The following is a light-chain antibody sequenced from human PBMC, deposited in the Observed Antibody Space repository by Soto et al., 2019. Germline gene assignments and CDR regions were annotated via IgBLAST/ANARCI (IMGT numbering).Light chain of an antibody. CDR3: QQYDRSPMYT. CDR1: QNINSNY. CDR2: GAL. Sequence: EIVLTQSPGTLSVSPGERVTLSCRASQNINSNYFAWYQQKPGQAPRLLIHGALNRAAGIPDRFSGSGSGTDFTLTISRLEPEDFAMYYCQQYDRSPMYTFGQGTQLEIK. V-gene: IGKV3-20*01. J-gene: IGKJ2*01.